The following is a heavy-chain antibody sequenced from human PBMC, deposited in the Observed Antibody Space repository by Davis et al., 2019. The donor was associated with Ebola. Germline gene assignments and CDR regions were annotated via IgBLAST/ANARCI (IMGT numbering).Heavy chain of an antibody. CDR3: ARDEAAVLGAFDI. J-gene: IGHJ3*02. CDR2: IKQDGSEK. CDR1: GFTFSTYW. D-gene: IGHD6-13*01. Sequence: GESLKISCAASGFTFSTYWMSWVRQAPGKGLEWVANIKQDGSEKYYVGSVKGRFAISRDNAKNSLYLQMNSLRAEDTAVYYCARDEAAVLGAFDIWGQGTMVTVSS. V-gene: IGHV3-7*01.